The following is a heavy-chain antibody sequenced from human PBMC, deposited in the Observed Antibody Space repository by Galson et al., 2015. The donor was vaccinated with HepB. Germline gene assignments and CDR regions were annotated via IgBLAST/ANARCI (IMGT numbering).Heavy chain of an antibody. Sequence: SVKVSCKAPGYTFNSYDINWVRQATGQGLEWMGWMNPNSGNTGYAQKFQGRVTMTRNTSISTAYMELSSLTSEDTAVYYCARGRAYGDYVIDYWGQGTLVTVSS. V-gene: IGHV1-8*01. CDR1: GYTFNSYD. J-gene: IGHJ4*02. CDR2: MNPNSGNT. CDR3: ARGRAYGDYVIDY. D-gene: IGHD4-17*01.